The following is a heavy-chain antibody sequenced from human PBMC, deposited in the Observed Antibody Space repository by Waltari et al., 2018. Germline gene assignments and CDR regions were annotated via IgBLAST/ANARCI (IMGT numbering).Heavy chain of an antibody. CDR1: GFSFSGSW. J-gene: IGHJ3*01. CDR2: INPDGSGE. CDR3: ARDPAFGAFDF. V-gene: IGHV3-7*01. Sequence: EVQLLGSGGGLVQPGGSRRLSCAASGFSFSGSWMTWVRQAPGKGLEWVAEINPDGSGEYYVDSVNGRFTISRDNTKNSLYLQMNSLRPDDTAVYFCARDPAFGAFDFWGQGTVVTVSS. D-gene: IGHD3-10*01.